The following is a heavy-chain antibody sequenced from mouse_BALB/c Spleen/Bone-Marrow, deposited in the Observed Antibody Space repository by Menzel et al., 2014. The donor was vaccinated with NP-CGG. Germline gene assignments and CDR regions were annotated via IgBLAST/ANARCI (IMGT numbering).Heavy chain of an antibody. CDR1: GFSLTSYG. Sequence: VKLQESGPGLVAPSQSLSITCTVSGFSLTSYGVHWVRQPPGKSLEWLGVIWAGGSTNYNSTLMSRLSINKDNSKSQVFLKMNSLQTDDTAMYYCAKTTTAYYAMDYWGQGTSVTVSS. J-gene: IGHJ4*01. CDR2: IWAGGST. V-gene: IGHV2-9*02. D-gene: IGHD1-2*01. CDR3: AKTTTAYYAMDY.